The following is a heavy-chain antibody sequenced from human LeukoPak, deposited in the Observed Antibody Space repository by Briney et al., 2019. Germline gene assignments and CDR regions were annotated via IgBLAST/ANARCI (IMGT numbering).Heavy chain of an antibody. J-gene: IGHJ3*02. V-gene: IGHV3-11*06. Sequence: GGSLRLPCAASGFTFSGYYMSWIRQAPGKGLEWISYISGSSTYTNYADSVKGRFTISRDNAKKSLYLQMNSLRAEDTAVYYCARGGYHNAFGIWGQGTMVTVSS. CDR2: ISGSSTYT. D-gene: IGHD5-18*01. CDR1: GFTFSGYY. CDR3: ARGGYHNAFGI.